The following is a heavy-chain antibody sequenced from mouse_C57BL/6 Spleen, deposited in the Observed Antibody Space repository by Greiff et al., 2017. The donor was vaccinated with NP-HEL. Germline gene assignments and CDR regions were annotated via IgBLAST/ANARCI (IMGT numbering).Heavy chain of an antibody. D-gene: IGHD2-4*01. J-gene: IGHJ2*01. CDR2: IWSDGST. CDR1: GFSLTSYG. Sequence: VKLMESGPGLVAPSQSLSITCTVSGFSLTSYGVHWVRQPPGKGLEWLVVIWSDGSTTYNSALKSRLSISKDNSKSQVFLKMNSLQTDDTAMYYCARHARYDYNYFDYWGQGTTLTVSS. CDR3: ARHARYDYNYFDY. V-gene: IGHV2-6-1*01.